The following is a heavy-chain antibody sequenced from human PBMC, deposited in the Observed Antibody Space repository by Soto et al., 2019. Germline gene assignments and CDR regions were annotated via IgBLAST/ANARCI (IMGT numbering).Heavy chain of an antibody. V-gene: IGHV3-23*01. CDR1: GFTFSNYA. D-gene: IGHD6-13*01. J-gene: IGHJ4*02. CDR2: IVGSGRSA. Sequence: GGSLRLSCTASGFTFSNYALSWVRHSPGKGLEWVSAIVGSGRSADFVDSVKGRFTISRDNSKNTLYLQMSSLRAEDTAVYYCARVHSSSYHYFEYWGQGTLVTVSS. CDR3: ARVHSSSYHYFEY.